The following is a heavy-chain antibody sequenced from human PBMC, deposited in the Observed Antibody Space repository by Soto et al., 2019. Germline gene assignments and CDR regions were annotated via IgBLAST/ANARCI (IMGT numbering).Heavy chain of an antibody. CDR3: ARGSDIAAAGTGPRDSWFDP. V-gene: IGHV4-31*03. D-gene: IGHD6-13*01. Sequence: QVQLQESGPGLVKPSQTLSLTCTVSGGSISSGGYYWSWIRQHPGKGLEWIGYIYYSGSTYYNPSLKSRVTISVDTSKNQFSLKLSSVTAADTAVYYCARGSDIAAAGTGPRDSWFDPWGQGTLVTVSS. CDR1: GGSISSGGYY. J-gene: IGHJ5*02. CDR2: IYYSGST.